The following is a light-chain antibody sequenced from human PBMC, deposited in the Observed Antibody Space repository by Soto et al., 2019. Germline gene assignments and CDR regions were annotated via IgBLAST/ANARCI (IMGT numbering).Light chain of an antibody. CDR1: QSVSSN. J-gene: IGKJ1*01. CDR3: QPYNTWPPVT. Sequence: EIVMTQSPATLSVSPGERATLSCRASQSVSSNLAWYQQKPGQAPRLLIYGASTRATGIPARFSGSGSGTEFTLTISSLQSEDFAVYYCQPYNTWPPVTFGQGTNVDI. V-gene: IGKV3-15*01. CDR2: GAS.